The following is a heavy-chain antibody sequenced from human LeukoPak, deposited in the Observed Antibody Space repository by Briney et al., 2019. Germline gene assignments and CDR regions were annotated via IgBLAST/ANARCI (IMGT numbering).Heavy chain of an antibody. CDR2: IYYSGST. V-gene: IGHV4-61*01. J-gene: IGHJ4*02. CDR3: ARHSLNNYGSYY. D-gene: IGHD5-24*01. Sequence: SETLSLTCTVSGGSVSSGSYYWSWIRQPPGKGLEWIGYIYYSGSTNYNPSLKSRVTISVDTSKNQFSLRLSSATAADMATYYCARHSLNNYGSYYWGQGTLVTVSS. CDR1: GGSVSSGSYY.